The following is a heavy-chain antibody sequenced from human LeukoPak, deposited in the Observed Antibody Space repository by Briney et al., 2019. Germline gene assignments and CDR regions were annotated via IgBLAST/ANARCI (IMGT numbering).Heavy chain of an antibody. J-gene: IGHJ5*02. V-gene: IGHV3-48*02. CDR1: GFTFSSYS. CDR3: ARSANPGVHEFDP. Sequence: PGGSLTLSCAASGFTFSSYSMAWVRQAPGTGLEWLSYITSSSNINYADSVTGRFTISRDNAKNSLYLQMNSLRDEDTAVYYCARSANPGVHEFDPWGQGTLVTVSS. D-gene: IGHD6-6*01. CDR2: ITSSSNI.